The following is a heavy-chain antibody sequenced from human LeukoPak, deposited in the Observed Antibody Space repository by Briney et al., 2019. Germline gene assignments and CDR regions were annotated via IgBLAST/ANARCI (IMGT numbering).Heavy chain of an antibody. CDR3: ARDSGIAAGFDY. CDR1: GGSISSSSYY. D-gene: IGHD6-13*01. V-gene: IGHV4-39*07. CDR2: IYYSGRT. J-gene: IGHJ4*02. Sequence: SETLSLTCTVSGGSISSSSYYWGWIRQPPGEGLEWIGSIYYSGRTYYNPSLKSRVTMSVDTSKNQFSLKLSSVTAADTAVYYCARDSGIAAGFDYWGQGTLVTVSS.